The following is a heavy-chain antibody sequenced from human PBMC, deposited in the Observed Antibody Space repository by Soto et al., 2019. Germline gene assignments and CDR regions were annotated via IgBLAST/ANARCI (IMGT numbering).Heavy chain of an antibody. CDR2: INSDGSST. D-gene: IGHD3-10*01. CDR1: GVTCISYW. Sequence: VVLLRLSCGASGVTCISYWMHCVRQDPEKGLVWVSRINSDGSSTSYADSVKGRFTISRDNAKNTLYLQMNSLRAEDTAVYYCARTLNSGSYYVDYWGQGTLVTVSS. V-gene: IGHV3-74*01. J-gene: IGHJ4*02. CDR3: ARTLNSGSYYVDY.